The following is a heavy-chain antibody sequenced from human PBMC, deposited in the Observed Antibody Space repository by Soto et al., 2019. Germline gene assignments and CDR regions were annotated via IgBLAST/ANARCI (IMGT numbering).Heavy chain of an antibody. V-gene: IGHV4-59*01. CDR3: ARDEDYGDYVAAFDI. Sequence: SETLSLTCTVSGGSISSYYWSWIRQPPGKGLEWIGYIYYSGSTNYNPSLKSRVTISVDTSKNQFSLKLSSVTAADTAVYYCARDEDYGDYVAAFDIWGQGTMVTVSS. CDR1: GGSISSYY. D-gene: IGHD4-17*01. CDR2: IYYSGST. J-gene: IGHJ3*02.